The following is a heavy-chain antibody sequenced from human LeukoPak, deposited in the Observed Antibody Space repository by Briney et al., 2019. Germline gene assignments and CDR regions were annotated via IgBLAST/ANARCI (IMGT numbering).Heavy chain of an antibody. J-gene: IGHJ3*02. Sequence: PGGSLRLSCAASGFTFSTYRMSWVRQAPGKGLEWIGEINHSGSTNYNPSLKSRVSISVDTSKNQFSLKLSSVTAADTAVYYCARGIWFGESTIWGQGTMVTVSS. D-gene: IGHD3-10*01. CDR1: GFTFSTYR. CDR2: INHSGST. V-gene: IGHV4-34*01. CDR3: ARGIWFGESTI.